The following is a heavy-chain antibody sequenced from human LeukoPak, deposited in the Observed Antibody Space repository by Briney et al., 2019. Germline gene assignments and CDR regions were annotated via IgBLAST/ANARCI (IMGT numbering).Heavy chain of an antibody. D-gene: IGHD2-2*01. CDR1: GGSFSGYF. J-gene: IGHJ4*02. V-gene: IGHV4-34*01. CDR2: INQSGST. Sequence: SETPSLTCAVYGGSFSGYFWSWIRQPPGKGLEWIGEINQSGSTNYNPSLESRVTISVDTSKNQFSLKLSSVTAADTAVYYCARFPSWYCSSTNCYPDYWGQGTLVTVSS. CDR3: ARFPSWYCSSTNCYPDY.